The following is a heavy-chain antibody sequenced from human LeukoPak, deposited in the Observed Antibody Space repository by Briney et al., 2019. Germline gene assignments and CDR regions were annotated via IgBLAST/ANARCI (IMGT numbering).Heavy chain of an antibody. Sequence: PSETLSLTCTVSGGSVSSGSYYWSWIRQPPGKGLEWIGYIYYSGSTNYNPSLKSRVTISVDTPKNQFSLKLSSVTAADTAVYYCARDIDSSGYLGYFDYWGQGTLVTVSS. CDR3: ARDIDSSGYLGYFDY. V-gene: IGHV4-61*01. J-gene: IGHJ4*02. CDR2: IYYSGST. CDR1: GGSVSSGSYY. D-gene: IGHD3-22*01.